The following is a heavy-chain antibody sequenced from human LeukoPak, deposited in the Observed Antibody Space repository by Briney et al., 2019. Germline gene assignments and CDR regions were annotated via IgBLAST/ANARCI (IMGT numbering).Heavy chain of an antibody. D-gene: IGHD1-20*01. CDR2: IYSSGSA. Sequence: PSETLSLTCTVSGGSLSSYSWSWIRQPAGKGLEWIGRIYSSGSANYNPSLKSRVTMSVDTSKNQFSLKLSSVTAADTAVYYCARYIAGTTGYFDYWGQGTLVTVSS. CDR1: GGSLSSYS. CDR3: ARYIAGTTGYFDY. J-gene: IGHJ4*02. V-gene: IGHV4-4*07.